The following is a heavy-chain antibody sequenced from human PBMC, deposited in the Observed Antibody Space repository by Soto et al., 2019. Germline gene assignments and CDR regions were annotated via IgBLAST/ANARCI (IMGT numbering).Heavy chain of an antibody. D-gene: IGHD3-22*01. Sequence: GGPRLSCVASGFIFNSYSMNWVRQAPGKGLEWISYINSGSTSVFYADSVKGRFTISRDNAKNSLYLQMNSLRAEDTAVYYCGSSASPDAYWGQGTLVTVSS. V-gene: IGHV3-48*01. J-gene: IGHJ4*02. CDR2: INSGSTSV. CDR3: GSSASPDAY. CDR1: GFIFNSYS.